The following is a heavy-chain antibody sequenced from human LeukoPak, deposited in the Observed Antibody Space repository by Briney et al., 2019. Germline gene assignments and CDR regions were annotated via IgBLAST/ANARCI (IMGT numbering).Heavy chain of an antibody. V-gene: IGHV4-39*01. CDR1: GGSISSSSYY. J-gene: IGHJ4*02. D-gene: IGHD2-15*01. CDR2: IYYSGST. CDR3: ARQRYCSGGSCYHSLFFDY. Sequence: SETLSLTCTVSGGSISSSSYYWGWIRQPPGKGLEWIGSIYYSGSTYYNPSLKSRVTISVDTPKNQFSLKLSSVTAADTAVYYCARQRYCSGGSCYHSLFFDYWGQGTLVTVSS.